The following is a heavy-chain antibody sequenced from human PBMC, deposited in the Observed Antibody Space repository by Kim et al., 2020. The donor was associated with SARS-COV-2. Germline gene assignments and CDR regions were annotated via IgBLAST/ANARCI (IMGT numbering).Heavy chain of an antibody. J-gene: IGHJ2*01. CDR3: ARRSGGSPYWYFDL. Sequence: GGSLRLSCAASGFTFRNYWMHWVRQAPGKGLVWVSRINSDGSTTSYADSVKGRFTISRDNAKNTLYLQMNSLRAEDTAVYYCARRSGGSPYWYFDLWGRGTRVTVSS. D-gene: IGHD2-15*01. CDR2: INSDGSTT. CDR1: GFTFRNYW. V-gene: IGHV3-74*01.